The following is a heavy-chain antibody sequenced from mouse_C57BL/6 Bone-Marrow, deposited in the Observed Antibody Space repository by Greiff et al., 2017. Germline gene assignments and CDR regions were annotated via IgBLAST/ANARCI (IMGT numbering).Heavy chain of an antibody. D-gene: IGHD1-1*01. V-gene: IGHV1-82*01. Sequence: VQLQQSVPELVKPGASVKISCKASGYAFSSSWMNWVKQRPGKGLEWIGRIYLGDGDTNYNGKFKGKATLTADKSSSTAYMQLSSLTSEDSAVYFCARRRYYGSSLYAMDYWGQGTSVTVSS. J-gene: IGHJ4*01. CDR3: ARRRYYGSSLYAMDY. CDR1: GYAFSSSW. CDR2: IYLGDGDT.